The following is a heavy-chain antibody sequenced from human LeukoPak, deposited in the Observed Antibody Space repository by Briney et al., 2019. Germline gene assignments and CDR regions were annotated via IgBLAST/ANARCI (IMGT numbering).Heavy chain of an antibody. J-gene: IGHJ4*02. Sequence: SETLSLTCTVSGGSISSYYWSWIRQPPGKGLEWIGYIYYSGSTNYNPSLKSRVTISVDTSKNQFSLKLSSVTAADTAVYYCARVWTGSYCDYWGQGTLVTVSS. CDR2: IYYSGST. V-gene: IGHV4-59*01. D-gene: IGHD3/OR15-3a*01. CDR1: GGSISSYY. CDR3: ARVWTGSYCDY.